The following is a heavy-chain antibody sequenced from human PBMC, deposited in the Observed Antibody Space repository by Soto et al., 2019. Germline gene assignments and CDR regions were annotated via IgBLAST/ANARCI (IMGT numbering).Heavy chain of an antibody. D-gene: IGHD3-3*01. Sequence: SETLSLTCTVTGASINSAGYYWSWIRQHPGKGLEWIGYIYYSGSTYYNPSLKSRVSISVDTSESQFSLQMNSLRADDTAMYYCARWSYLDYWGQGTRVTVSS. J-gene: IGHJ4*02. V-gene: IGHV4-31*03. CDR1: GASINSAGYY. CDR3: ARWSYLDY. CDR2: IYYSGST.